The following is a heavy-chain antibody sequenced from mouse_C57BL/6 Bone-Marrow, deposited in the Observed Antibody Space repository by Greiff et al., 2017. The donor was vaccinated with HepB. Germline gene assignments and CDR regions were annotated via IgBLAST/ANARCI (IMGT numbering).Heavy chain of an antibody. J-gene: IGHJ4*01. CDR1: GYTFTSYG. CDR2: IYPRSGNT. D-gene: IGHD1-1*01. Sequence: VQLQQSGAELARPGASVKLSCKASGYTFTSYGISWVKQRTGQGLEWIGEIYPRSGNTYYNEKFKGKATLTADKASSTASMELRSLTSEDSAVYFCARPITTVVADAMDYWGQGTSVTVSS. CDR3: ARPITTVVADAMDY. V-gene: IGHV1-81*01.